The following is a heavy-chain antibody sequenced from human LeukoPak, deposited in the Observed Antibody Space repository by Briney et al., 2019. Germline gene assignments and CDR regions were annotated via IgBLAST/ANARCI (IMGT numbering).Heavy chain of an antibody. CDR1: GFTFNNYA. V-gene: IGHV3-23*01. CDR3: ARYCGGDCYGMDV. Sequence: GGSLRLSCAASGFTFNNYAMSWVRQAPGKGLEWVSAISDSGGSTYYADSVKGRFTISRDNAKNSLYLQMNNLRAEDTAVYYCARYCGGDCYGMDVWGQGTTVTVSS. D-gene: IGHD2-21*01. CDR2: ISDSGGST. J-gene: IGHJ6*02.